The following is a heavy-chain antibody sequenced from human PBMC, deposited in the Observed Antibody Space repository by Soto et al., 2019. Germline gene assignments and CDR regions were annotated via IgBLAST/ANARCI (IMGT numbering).Heavy chain of an antibody. J-gene: IGHJ4*02. V-gene: IGHV2-5*02. D-gene: IGHD3-10*01. CDR3: ARPYYYGSGSQSIYFDY. Sequence: GSGPTLVNPTQTLTLTCTFSGFSLSTSGVGVGWIRQPPGKALEWLALIYWDDDKRYSPSLKSRLTITKDTSKNQVVPTMTNMDPVDTATYYCARPYYYGSGSQSIYFDYWGQGTLVTVSS. CDR2: IYWDDDK. CDR1: GFSLSTSGVG.